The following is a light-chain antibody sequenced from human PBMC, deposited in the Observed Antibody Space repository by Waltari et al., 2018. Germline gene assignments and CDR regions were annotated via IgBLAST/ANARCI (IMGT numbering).Light chain of an antibody. V-gene: IGLV2-14*03. Sequence: QSALTQPASVSGSPGQSITISCTGTSSDVGGYNLVSWYQQHPGKAPKLMIYDVSNRPSGVSNRFSGSKSGNTASLTISGLQAEDEADYYCSSYTSSNTLGFGTGTKVTVL. J-gene: IGLJ1*01. CDR1: SSDVGGYNL. CDR3: SSYTSSNTLG. CDR2: DVS.